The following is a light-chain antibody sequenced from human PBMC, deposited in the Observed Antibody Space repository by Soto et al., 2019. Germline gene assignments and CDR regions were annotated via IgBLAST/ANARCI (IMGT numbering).Light chain of an antibody. CDR2: GAS. CDR3: QQYSCPPLT. V-gene: IGKV3-20*01. J-gene: IGKJ5*01. CDR1: QSVSSIY. Sequence: EIVLTQSPGTLSLSPRERATLSCRASQSVSSIYLAWYQQKPGQAPRLLIYGASSGAAGIADRFSGSGSGTDFSLTISRVEAEDVAVYYCQQYSCPPLTFGQGTLLEIK.